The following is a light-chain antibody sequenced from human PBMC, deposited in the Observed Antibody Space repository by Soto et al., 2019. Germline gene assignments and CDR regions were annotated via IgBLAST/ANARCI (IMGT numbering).Light chain of an antibody. V-gene: IGKV3-20*01. CDR2: GIS. CDR1: HTISSSY. CDR3: QQYVTSSPRT. Sequence: EIVLTQSPGTLSLSPGERATLSFGGIHTISSSYLAWYQQKPGQAPRLLMYGISRRATGIPDRFSGSGSGTDFTLTITRLEPEDFAVYYCQQYVTSSPRTFGQGTKVDIK. J-gene: IGKJ1*01.